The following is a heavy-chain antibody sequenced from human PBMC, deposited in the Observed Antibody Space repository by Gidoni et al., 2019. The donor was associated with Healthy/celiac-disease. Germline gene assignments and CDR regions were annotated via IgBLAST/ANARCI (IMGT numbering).Heavy chain of an antibody. CDR3: ARGPTASYYSYGMDV. Sequence: QVQLVQSGAEVKKPGSSVKVCCQAAEGNCSSYAISGVRQAQGQGLEWMGGIIAIFVTAHYAQKVQGRVTITADKATSTAYMELSSLRSEDTAVYYCARGPTASYYSYGMDVWGQGTTVTVSS. V-gene: IGHV1-69*06. CDR1: EGNCSSYA. CDR2: IIAIFVTA. J-gene: IGHJ6*02.